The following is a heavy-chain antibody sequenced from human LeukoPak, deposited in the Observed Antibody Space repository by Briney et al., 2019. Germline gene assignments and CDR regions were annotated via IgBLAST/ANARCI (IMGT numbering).Heavy chain of an antibody. Sequence: GESLKISCKGSGYSFTSYWIGWVRQMPGKGLEWMGIIYPGDSDTRYSPSFQGQVTISADKSISTAYLQWSSLKASDTAMYYCATVGRVKGYCSGGSCYNLNEYFQHWGQGTLVTVSS. CDR1: GYSFTSYW. V-gene: IGHV5-51*01. D-gene: IGHD2-15*01. CDR2: IYPGDSDT. CDR3: ATVGRVKGYCSGGSCYNLNEYFQH. J-gene: IGHJ1*01.